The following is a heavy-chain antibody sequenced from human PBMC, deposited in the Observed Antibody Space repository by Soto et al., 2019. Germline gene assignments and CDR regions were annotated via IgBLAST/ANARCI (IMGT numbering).Heavy chain of an antibody. J-gene: IGHJ6*02. D-gene: IGHD3-3*01. CDR3: ARGDNYDFWSGYYHYYYYGMDV. CDR1: GASIRNYY. V-gene: IGHV4-59*01. CDR2: IYYSGST. Sequence: PPETLYLAHTVTGASIRNYYWSWIRQPPGRGLEWIGYIYYSGSTNYNPSLKSRVTISVDTSKNQFSLKLSSVTAADTAVYYCARGDNYDFWSGYYHYYYYGMDVWGQGTTVTVS.